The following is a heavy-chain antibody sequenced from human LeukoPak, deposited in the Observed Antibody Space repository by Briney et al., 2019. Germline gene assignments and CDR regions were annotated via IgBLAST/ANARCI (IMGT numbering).Heavy chain of an antibody. V-gene: IGHV4-31*03. CDR3: ARGLGTYYSFLSGWFDP. CDR1: GGSISSSGNY. CDR2: IDYSGSA. Sequence: SETLSLTCTVSGGSISSSGNYWNWIRQYPGKGPEWIGYIDYSGSAYYNPSLRSRVTISIGKSKNQFSLKLSSMTAADTAVYFCARGLGTYYSFLSGWFDPWGQGTLVTVSS. D-gene: IGHD1-26*01. J-gene: IGHJ5*02.